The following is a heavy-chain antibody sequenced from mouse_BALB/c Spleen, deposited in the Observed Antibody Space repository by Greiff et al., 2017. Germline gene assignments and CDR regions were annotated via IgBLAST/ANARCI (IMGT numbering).Heavy chain of an antibody. CDR3: TRPRWDGYSYAMDY. J-gene: IGHJ4*01. V-gene: IGHV6-6*02. CDR1: GFTFSNYW. CDR2: IRLKSNNYAT. D-gene: IGHD2-3*01. Sequence: EVKLMESGGGLVQPGGSMKLSCVASGFTFSNYWMNWVRQSPEKGLEWVAEIRLKSNNYATHYAESVKGRFTISRDDSKSSVYLQMNNLRAEDTGIYYCTRPRWDGYSYAMDYWGQGTSVTVSS.